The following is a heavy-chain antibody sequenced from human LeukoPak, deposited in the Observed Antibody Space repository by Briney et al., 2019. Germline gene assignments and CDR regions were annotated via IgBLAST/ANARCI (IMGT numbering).Heavy chain of an antibody. CDR2: INHSGTT. CDR1: GGSLSGFY. J-gene: IGHJ5*02. D-gene: IGHD3-22*01. CDR3: ARMALRASYYYDSSVENWFDP. V-gene: IGHV4-34*01. Sequence: SETLSLTCAVHGGSLSGFYWSWIRQPPGKGLEWIGEINHSGTTNYNPSLKSRVTISVDTSKNQVSLDLASVTAADTAVYYCARMALRASYYYDSSVENWFDPWGQGTLVTVSS.